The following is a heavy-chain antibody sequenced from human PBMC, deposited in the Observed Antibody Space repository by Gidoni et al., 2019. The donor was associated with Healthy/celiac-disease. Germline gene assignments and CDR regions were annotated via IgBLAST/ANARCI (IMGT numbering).Heavy chain of an antibody. J-gene: IGHJ3*02. Sequence: QVPLVQSGAAVKKPGASVQVSCQASGSTFPSYYMHWVRQAPGQGLEWMGISNPSGGSTSDAQKFQGRVTMTRDTATSTVYMELSSLRSEDTAVYYCARALGGEYYGSATHTAPPHDAFDIWGQGTMVTVSS. CDR3: ARALGGEYYGSATHTAPPHDAFDI. CDR1: GSTFPSYY. V-gene: IGHV1-46*03. D-gene: IGHD3-10*01. CDR2: SNPSGGST.